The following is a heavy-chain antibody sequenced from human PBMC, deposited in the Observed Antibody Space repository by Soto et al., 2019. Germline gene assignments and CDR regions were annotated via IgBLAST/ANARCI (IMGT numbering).Heavy chain of an antibody. CDR3: TRDSQWAFDL. V-gene: IGHV3-48*02. Sequence: EVHLVESGGGLVQPGGCLRLSCGASGFTFSNYSMNWVRQAPGKGLEWISWVSGSGGKMAYADSVKGRFTISRDNARDSLFLQMNSLRDEDTAIYFCTRDSQWAFDLWGQGTRVTVSS. J-gene: IGHJ3*01. CDR2: VSGSGGKM. CDR1: GFTFSNYS. D-gene: IGHD2-8*01.